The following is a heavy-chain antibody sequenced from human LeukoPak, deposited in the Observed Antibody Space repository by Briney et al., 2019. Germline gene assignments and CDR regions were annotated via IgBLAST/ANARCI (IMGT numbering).Heavy chain of an antibody. D-gene: IGHD6-19*01. Sequence: GGSLRLSCAASGFTFSSYGMHWVRQAPGKGLEWVAVISYDGSNKYYADSVKGRFTISRDNSKNTLYLQMNSLRAEDTAVYYCAKNGYSSGWWGTYNWFDPWGQGTLVTVSS. CDR3: AKNGYSSGWWGTYNWFDP. V-gene: IGHV3-30*18. CDR2: ISYDGSNK. CDR1: GFTFSSYG. J-gene: IGHJ5*02.